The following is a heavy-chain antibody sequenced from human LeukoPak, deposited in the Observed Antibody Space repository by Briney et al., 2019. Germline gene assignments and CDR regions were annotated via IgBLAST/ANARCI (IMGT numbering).Heavy chain of an antibody. D-gene: IGHD5-12*01. CDR2: IQEDGKKE. J-gene: IGHJ4*02. Sequence: PGGSLRLSCAASGFTVSSNYMSWVRQAPGKGLEWVANIQEDGKKENYVDSVKGRFTISRDNSKNTLYLQMNSLRAEDTAVYYCARGPSGYHNTGGQGTLVTVSS. V-gene: IGHV3-7*01. CDR3: ARGPSGYHNT. CDR1: GFTVSSNY.